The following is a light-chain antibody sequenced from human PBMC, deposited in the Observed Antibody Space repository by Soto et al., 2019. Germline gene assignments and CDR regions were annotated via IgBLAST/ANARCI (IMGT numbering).Light chain of an antibody. CDR1: NIGSKS. CDR2: DDS. J-gene: IGLJ1*01. Sequence: SYELTQPPSVSVAPGQTARITCGGKNIGSKSVHWYQQKTGQAPVLVVYDDSDRPSGIPERFSGSNSGNTATLTISRVEAGDEADYYCQVWDGSSDHPSYVFGTGTKLTVL. V-gene: IGLV3-21*02. CDR3: QVWDGSSDHPSYV.